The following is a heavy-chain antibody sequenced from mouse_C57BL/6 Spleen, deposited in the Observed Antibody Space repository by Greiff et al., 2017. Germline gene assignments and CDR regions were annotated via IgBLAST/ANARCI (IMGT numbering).Heavy chain of an antibody. CDR3: ARSGYYDGENYFDY. V-gene: IGHV1-47*01. J-gene: IGHJ2*01. Sequence: QVQLKESGAELVKPGASVKMSCKASGYTFTTYPIEWMKQNHGKSLEWIGNFHTYNDDNKYNEEFKGKATLTVEKSSSTVYLKLSRLTSDDSAVYYCARSGYYDGENYFDYWGQGTTLTVSS. CDR2: FHTYNDDN. CDR1: GYTFTTYP. D-gene: IGHD2-3*01.